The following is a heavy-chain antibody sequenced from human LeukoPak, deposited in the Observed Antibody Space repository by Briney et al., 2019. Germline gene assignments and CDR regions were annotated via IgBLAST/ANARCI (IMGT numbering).Heavy chain of an antibody. CDR2: INPSGGGT. CDR1: GYTFTSYY. D-gene: IGHD1-26*01. Sequence: ASVKVSCKAPGYTFTSYYMHWVRQAPGQGREWMGIINPSGGGTSYAQKFQGRVTMTRDTSTSTVYMELSSLRSEDTAVYYCAREKRDSGSYYYFDYWGQGTLDTGSS. CDR3: AREKRDSGSYYYFDY. V-gene: IGHV1-46*01. J-gene: IGHJ4*02.